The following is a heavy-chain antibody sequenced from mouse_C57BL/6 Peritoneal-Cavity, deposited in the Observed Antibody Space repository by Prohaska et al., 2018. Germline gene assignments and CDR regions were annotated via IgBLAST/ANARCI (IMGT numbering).Heavy chain of an antibody. V-gene: IGHV11-2*01. CDR1: GFTFSGFW. D-gene: IGHD2-1*01. CDR3: MRYGNYWYFDV. Sequence: EVQLLETGGGLVQPGWSRGLSCEGSGFTFSGFWMSWVRQTPGKTLEWIGDINSDGSAINYARCIKNRFTIFRDYDKSTLYLQMSNVRSEDIATYFCMRYGNYWYFDVWGTGTTVTVSS. CDR2: INSDGSAI. J-gene: IGHJ1*03.